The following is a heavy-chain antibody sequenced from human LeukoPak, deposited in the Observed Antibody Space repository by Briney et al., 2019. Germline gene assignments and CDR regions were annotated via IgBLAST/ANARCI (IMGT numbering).Heavy chain of an antibody. D-gene: IGHD3-9*01. CDR2: IYYSGST. CDR1: GGSISSSSYY. Sequence: SETLSLTCTVSGGSISSSSYYWGWIRQPPGKGLEWIGSIYYSGSTYYNPSLKSRVTISVDTSKNQFSLKLSSVTAADTAVYYCARVLYRGYFDWPYYMDVWGKGTTVTISS. CDR3: ARVLYRGYFDWPYYMDV. J-gene: IGHJ6*03. V-gene: IGHV4-39*07.